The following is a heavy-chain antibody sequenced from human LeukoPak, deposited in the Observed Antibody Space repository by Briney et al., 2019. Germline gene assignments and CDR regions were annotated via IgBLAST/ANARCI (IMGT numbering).Heavy chain of an antibody. CDR1: GFTFSTYS. CDR2: ISSSSIYI. V-gene: IGHV3-21*01. D-gene: IGHD3-10*01. CDR3: ARDLVVRGVTIDY. Sequence: KPSGSLRLSCAASGFTFSTYSMNWVRQAPGKGLEWVSSISSSSIYIYYADSVKGRFTISRDNAKNSLYLQMNSLRAEDTAVYYCARDLVVRGVTIDYWGQGTLVTVSS. J-gene: IGHJ4*02.